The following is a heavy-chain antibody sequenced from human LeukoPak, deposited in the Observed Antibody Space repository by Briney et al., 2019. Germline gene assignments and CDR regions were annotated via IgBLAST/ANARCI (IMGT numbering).Heavy chain of an antibody. V-gene: IGHV3-48*04. Sequence: PGGSLRLSCAASGFTFNNYDMNWVRQAPGKGLEWISFISSGSDILHYADSVKGRFTISRDNAKNSLYLQMNSLRAEDTAVYYCARDRDDSTTVTTPLYFDYWGQGTLVTVSS. CDR3: ARDRDDSTTVTTPLYFDY. CDR1: GFTFNNYD. CDR2: ISSGSDIL. J-gene: IGHJ4*02. D-gene: IGHD4-17*01.